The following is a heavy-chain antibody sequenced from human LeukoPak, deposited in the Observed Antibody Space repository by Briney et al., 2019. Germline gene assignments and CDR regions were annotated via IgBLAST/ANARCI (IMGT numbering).Heavy chain of an antibody. Sequence: GGSLRLSCAASGFTFSSYWMSWVRQAPGKGLEWVANIKQDGSEKYYVDSVKGRFTTSRDNAKNSLYLQMNSLRAEDTAVYYCARDPYAYDILTGRLWGQGTLVTVSS. D-gene: IGHD3-9*01. CDR3: ARDPYAYDILTGRL. J-gene: IGHJ4*02. V-gene: IGHV3-7*01. CDR1: GFTFSSYW. CDR2: IKQDGSEK.